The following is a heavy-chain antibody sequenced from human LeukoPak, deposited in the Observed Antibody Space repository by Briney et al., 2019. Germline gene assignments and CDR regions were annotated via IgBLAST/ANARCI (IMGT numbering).Heavy chain of an antibody. J-gene: IGHJ5*02. CDR2: IYHSGST. Sequence: SETLSLTCTVSGYSISSGYYWGWIRQPPGKGLEWIGSIYHSGSTYYNPSLKSRVTISVDTSKNQFSLKLSSVTAADTAVYCCARRQRIAGNWFDPWGQGTLVTVSS. D-gene: IGHD6-13*01. CDR1: GYSISSGYY. V-gene: IGHV4-38-2*02. CDR3: ARRQRIAGNWFDP.